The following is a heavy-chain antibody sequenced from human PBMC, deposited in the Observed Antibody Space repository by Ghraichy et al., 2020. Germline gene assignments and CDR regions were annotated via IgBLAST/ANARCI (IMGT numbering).Heavy chain of an antibody. D-gene: IGHD1-26*01. CDR3: ARDGWGALFDS. CDR1: GFTFSDYW. CDR2: IKEDGGEK. Sequence: GGSLRLSCVASGFTFSDYWLGWVRQAPGKGLEWVGDIKEDGGEKYYVDSVKGRFTISRDNAKNSLYLQMSSLRVEDTAVYYCARDGWGALFDSWGQGTLVTVSS. J-gene: IGHJ4*02. V-gene: IGHV3-7*01.